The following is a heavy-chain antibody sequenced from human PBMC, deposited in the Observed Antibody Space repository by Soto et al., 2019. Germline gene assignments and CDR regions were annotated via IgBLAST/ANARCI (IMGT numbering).Heavy chain of an antibody. CDR2: MNPNSGNT. J-gene: IGHJ4*02. D-gene: IGHD5-12*01. CDR1: GYTFTSYD. CDR3: ARAEPFYSGYDLFGLISRYYFDY. V-gene: IGHV1-8*01. Sequence: GASVKVSCKASGYTFTSYDINWVRQATGQGLEWMGWMNPNSGNTGYAQKFQGRVTMTRNTSISTAYMELSSLRSEDTAVYYCARAEPFYSGYDLFGLISRYYFDYWGQGTLVTVSS.